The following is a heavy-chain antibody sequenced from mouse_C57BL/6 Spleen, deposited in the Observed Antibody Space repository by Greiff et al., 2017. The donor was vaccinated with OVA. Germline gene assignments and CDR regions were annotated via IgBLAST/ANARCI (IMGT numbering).Heavy chain of an antibody. CDR2: INPYNGGT. J-gene: IGHJ4*01. D-gene: IGHD1-1*01. Sequence: VQLQQSGPVLVKPGASVKMSCKASGYTFTDYYMNWVKQSHGKSLEWIGVINPYNGGTSYNQKFKGKATLTVDKSSSTAYMELNSLTSEDSAVYYCARAVVATDAMVYWGQGTSVTVSS. CDR3: ARAVVATDAMVY. V-gene: IGHV1-19*01. CDR1: GYTFTDYY.